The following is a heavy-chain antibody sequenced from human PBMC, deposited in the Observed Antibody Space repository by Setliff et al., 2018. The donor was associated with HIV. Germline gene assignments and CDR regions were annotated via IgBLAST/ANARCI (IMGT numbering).Heavy chain of an antibody. Sequence: PSETLSLTCTVSGGSISSSSYYWGWIRQPPGKGLEWIGNIYYSGSTYYNPSLKSRVTISVDTSKNQFSLKLRSVTAADTAVYFCARATTTPIAGMLAPPPDYWGQGTLVTVSS. CDR1: GGSISSSSYY. CDR2: IYYSGST. D-gene: IGHD6-13*01. CDR3: ARATTTPIAGMLAPPPDY. J-gene: IGHJ4*02. V-gene: IGHV4-39*01.